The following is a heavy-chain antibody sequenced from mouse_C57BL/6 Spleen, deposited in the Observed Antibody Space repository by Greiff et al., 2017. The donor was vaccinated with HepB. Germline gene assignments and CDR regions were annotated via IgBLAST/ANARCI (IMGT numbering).Heavy chain of an antibody. CDR2: IYPRSGNT. Sequence: QVQLKESGAELARPGASVKLSCKASGYTFTSYGISWVKQRTGQGLEWIGEIYPRSGNTYYNEKFKGKATLTADKSSSTAYMELRSLTSEDSAVYFCARCDGGYYFAYWGQGTTLTVSS. J-gene: IGHJ2*01. CDR3: ARCDGGYYFAY. V-gene: IGHV1-81*01. CDR1: GYTFTSYG.